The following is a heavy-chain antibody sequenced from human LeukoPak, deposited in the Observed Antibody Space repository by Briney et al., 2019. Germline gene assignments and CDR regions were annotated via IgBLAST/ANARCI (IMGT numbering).Heavy chain of an antibody. Sequence: GASVKVSCKASGYSLASYGISWVRQAPGQGLEWMGWISAYNDNTNYAQKLQGRVTMTTDTSTSTAYMELRSLRSDDTAVYYCARERPAATNWFDPWGQGTLVTVSS. CDR1: GYSLASYG. CDR3: ARERPAATNWFDP. J-gene: IGHJ5*02. D-gene: IGHD2-2*01. CDR2: ISAYNDNT. V-gene: IGHV1-18*01.